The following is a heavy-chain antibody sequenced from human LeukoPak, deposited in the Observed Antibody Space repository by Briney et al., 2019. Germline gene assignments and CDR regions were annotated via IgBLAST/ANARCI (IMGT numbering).Heavy chain of an antibody. J-gene: IGHJ1*01. CDR3: ARGEDGDYYFQH. CDR2: INHSGSS. Sequence: GSLRLSCAASGFTFSNAWMRWVRQPPGKGLEWIGEINHSGSSNYNPSLKSRVTISVDTSKNQFSLKLSSVTAADTAVYYCARGEDGDYYFQHWGQGTLVTVSS. CDR1: GFTFSNAW. V-gene: IGHV4-34*01. D-gene: IGHD4-17*01.